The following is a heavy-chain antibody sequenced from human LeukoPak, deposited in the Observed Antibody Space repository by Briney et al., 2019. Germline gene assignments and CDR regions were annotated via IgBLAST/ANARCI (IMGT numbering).Heavy chain of an antibody. Sequence: PGASVKVSCKTSGLTFSTSAIQWVRQARGQSLEWMGWIVVGNGNTRYAQKLQERLTITRDMSTSTAYMELSSLRSEDTAVYYCAAETYIQGCCNFDVWGQGTLITVSS. V-gene: IGHV1-58*02. CDR1: GLTFSTSA. D-gene: IGHD2/OR15-2a*01. CDR2: IVVGNGNT. CDR3: AAETYIQGCCNFDV. J-gene: IGHJ3*01.